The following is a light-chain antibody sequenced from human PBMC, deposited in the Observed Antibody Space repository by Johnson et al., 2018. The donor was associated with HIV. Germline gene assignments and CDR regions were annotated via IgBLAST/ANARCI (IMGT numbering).Light chain of an antibody. CDR2: DNN. CDR1: SSNIGNSF. V-gene: IGLV1-51*01. Sequence: QSALTQPPSVSAAPGQKVTISCSGSSSNIGNSFVSWYQQLPGTAPKLLIYDNNKRPSGIPDRFSGSKSGTSATLGITGLQTGDEADYYCGTWWGVFETGTKVTVL. CDR3: GTWWGV. J-gene: IGLJ1*01.